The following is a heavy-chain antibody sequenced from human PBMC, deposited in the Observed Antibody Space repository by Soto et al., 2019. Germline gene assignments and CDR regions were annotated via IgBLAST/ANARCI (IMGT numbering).Heavy chain of an antibody. CDR1: GGSISSGGYY. CDR2: IYYSGST. Sequence: QVQLQESGPGLVKPSQTLSLTCTVSGGSISSGGYYWSWIRQHPGKGLEWIGYIYYSGSTYYNPSLKSRVTISVDTSTNQCSLKLSSVTAADTAVYYCARAFLAVRGAVDYWGQGTLVTVSS. D-gene: IGHD3-10*01. CDR3: ARAFLAVRGAVDY. J-gene: IGHJ4*02. V-gene: IGHV4-31*03.